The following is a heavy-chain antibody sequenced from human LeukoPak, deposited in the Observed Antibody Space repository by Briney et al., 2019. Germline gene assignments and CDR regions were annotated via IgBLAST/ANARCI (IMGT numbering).Heavy chain of an antibody. CDR2: ISWNSGRI. D-gene: IGHD3-3*01. Sequence: GGSLRLSCAASGSTFDDYALYWVRQAPGKGLEWVSGISWNSGRIGYADSVKGRFTISRDNAKNSLFLQMNSLRPEDTALYYCAKATSGYDVSPIEYWGQGTLVTVSS. CDR3: AKATSGYDVSPIEY. V-gene: IGHV3-9*01. CDR1: GSTFDDYA. J-gene: IGHJ4*02.